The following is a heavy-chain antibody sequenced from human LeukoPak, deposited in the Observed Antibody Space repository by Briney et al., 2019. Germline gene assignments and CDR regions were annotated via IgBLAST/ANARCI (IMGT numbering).Heavy chain of an antibody. V-gene: IGHV1-8*03. CDR2: MNPNSGNT. Sequence: ASVKVSCKASGYTFTSYDINWVRQATGQGLEWMGWMNPNSGNTGYAQKFQGRGTITRNISISTAYMELSSLRSEDTAVYYCARAPLYYDILAGWVYYYYMDVWGKGTTVTVSS. CDR1: GYTFTSYD. D-gene: IGHD3-9*01. J-gene: IGHJ6*03. CDR3: ARAPLYYDILAGWVYYYYMDV.